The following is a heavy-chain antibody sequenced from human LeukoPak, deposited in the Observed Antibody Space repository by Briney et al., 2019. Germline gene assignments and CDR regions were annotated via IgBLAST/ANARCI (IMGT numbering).Heavy chain of an antibody. J-gene: IGHJ4*02. D-gene: IGHD3-3*01. CDR3: AKDQTYYDFWSGFDY. Sequence: GGSLRLSCAASGFTFSSYAMSWVRQAPGKGLEWDSAISGSGGSTYYADSVKGRFTISRDNSKNTLYLQMNSLRAEDTAVYYCAKDQTYYDFWSGFDYWGQGTLVTVSS. CDR1: GFTFSSYA. CDR2: ISGSGGST. V-gene: IGHV3-23*01.